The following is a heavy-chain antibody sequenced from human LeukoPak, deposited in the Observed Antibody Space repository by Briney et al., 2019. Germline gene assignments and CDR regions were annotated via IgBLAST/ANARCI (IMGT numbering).Heavy chain of an antibody. CDR1: GYTFTTYG. Sequence: ASVKVSCKASGYTFTTYGINWVRRAPGQGLEWVGWINTYNGDTKYTQRFQGRVTMTTDTSTTTAYMELKNLRSDDTAIYYCAKDRAAARNFDIWGQGTLVTVSS. J-gene: IGHJ4*02. CDR2: INTYNGDT. CDR3: AKDRAAARNFDI. V-gene: IGHV1-18*01. D-gene: IGHD2-2*01.